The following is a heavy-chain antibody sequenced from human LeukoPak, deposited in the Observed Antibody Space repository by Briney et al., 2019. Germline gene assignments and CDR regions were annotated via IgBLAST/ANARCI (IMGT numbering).Heavy chain of an antibody. D-gene: IGHD3-16*01. CDR3: ARVTGEDAFDI. J-gene: IGHJ3*02. CDR1: GYTFTNYD. V-gene: IGHV1-18*01. CDR2: ISAHNGNT. Sequence: ASVKVSCKASGYTFTNYDINWVRQAPGQGLEWMGWISAHNGNTNYAQKLEGRVTMTTDTSTSAAYMELRSLRSDDTAVYYCARVTGEDAFDIWGQGTMVTASS.